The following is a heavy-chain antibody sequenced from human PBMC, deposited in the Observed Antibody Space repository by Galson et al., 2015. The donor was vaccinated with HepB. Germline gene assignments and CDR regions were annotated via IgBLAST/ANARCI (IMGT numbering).Heavy chain of an antibody. J-gene: IGHJ2*01. CDR2: ISGSGGST. D-gene: IGHD4-17*01. V-gene: IGHV3-23*01. Sequence: SLRLSCAASGFTFSSYAMSWVRQAPGKGLEWVSAISGSGGSTYYADSVKGRFTISRDNSKNTLYLQMNSLRAEDTAVYYCAKGSYGDYVFWYFDLWGRGTLVTVSS. CDR1: GFTFSSYA. CDR3: AKGSYGDYVFWYFDL.